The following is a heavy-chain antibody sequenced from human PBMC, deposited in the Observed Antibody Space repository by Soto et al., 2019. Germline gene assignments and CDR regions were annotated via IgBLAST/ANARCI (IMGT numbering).Heavy chain of an antibody. CDR1: GGSFSGYY. Sequence: SETLSLTCAVYGGSFSGYYWSWIRQPPGKGLEWIGEINHSGSTNYNPSLKSRVTISVDTSKNQFSLKLSSVTAADTAVYYCLGQVFGVVPHMDVWGKGTTVTVSS. V-gene: IGHV4-34*01. J-gene: IGHJ6*03. D-gene: IGHD3-3*01. CDR3: LGQVFGVVPHMDV. CDR2: INHSGST.